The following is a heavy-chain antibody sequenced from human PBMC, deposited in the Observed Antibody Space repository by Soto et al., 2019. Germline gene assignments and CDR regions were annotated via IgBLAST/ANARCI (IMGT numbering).Heavy chain of an antibody. J-gene: IGHJ5*02. D-gene: IGHD1-7*01. CDR1: SHW. Sequence: SHWMSWVRQAPGKGLEGVAHINQDGGETYYLDSVKGRFTITRDNARNSLNLQMASLRVEDTAVYYCARARYNWNYPTWFDPWGQGTLVTVSS. CDR2: INQDGGET. CDR3: ARARYNWNYPTWFDP. V-gene: IGHV3-7*03.